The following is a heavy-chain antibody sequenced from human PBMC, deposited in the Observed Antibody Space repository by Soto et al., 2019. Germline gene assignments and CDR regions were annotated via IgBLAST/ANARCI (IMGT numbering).Heavy chain of an antibody. J-gene: IGHJ6*02. CDR1: GFTFSSYA. D-gene: IGHD2-21*01. Sequence: LRLSCAASGFTFSSYAMSWVRQAPGKGLEWVSSISDSGGNTYYADSVKGRFTISRDNSKNTLYLQMNSLRAEDTAVYYCAKDPPIPTLTIPRFYYYVMDVWGQGTTVTVSS. CDR3: AKDPPIPTLTIPRFYYYVMDV. V-gene: IGHV3-23*01. CDR2: ISDSGGNT.